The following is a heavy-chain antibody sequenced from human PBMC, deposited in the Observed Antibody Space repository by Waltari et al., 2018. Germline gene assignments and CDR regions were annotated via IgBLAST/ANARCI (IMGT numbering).Heavy chain of an antibody. CDR2: IYYSGST. J-gene: IGHJ4*02. D-gene: IGHD3-22*01. CDR3: ARNHYYDSSGYYYALDY. Sequence: QLQLQESGPGLVKPSETLSLTCTVSGGSISSSSYYWGWIRQPPGKGLEWIGSIYYSGSTYYNPSLKSRVTISVDTSKNQFSLKLSSVTAADTAVYYCARNHYYDSSGYYYALDYWGQGTLVTVSS. V-gene: IGHV4-39*01. CDR1: GGSISSSSYY.